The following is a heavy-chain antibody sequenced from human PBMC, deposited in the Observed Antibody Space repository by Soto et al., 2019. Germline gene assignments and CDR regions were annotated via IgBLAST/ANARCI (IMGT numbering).Heavy chain of an antibody. CDR2: IYDSGST. D-gene: IGHD1-1*01. CDR3: ARGGTRAYFHH. J-gene: IGHJ1*01. CDR1: GGSISSGGYY. Sequence: QVQLQESGPGLVKPSQTLSLTCTVSGGSISSGGYYWSWIRQHPGKGLEWIGSIYDSGSTYYNPSLKSRVTISVDASKNLLSLKLASVTAADTAMYYCARGGTRAYFHHWGQGTLVTVSS. V-gene: IGHV4-31*03.